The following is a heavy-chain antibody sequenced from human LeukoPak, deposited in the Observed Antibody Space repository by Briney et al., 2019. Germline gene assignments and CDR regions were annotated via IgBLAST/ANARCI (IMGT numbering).Heavy chain of an antibody. CDR3: ARHSRGYYDSTGYYYGSHAFDI. V-gene: IGHV4-39*01. CDR2: IYYSGTT. D-gene: IGHD3-22*01. J-gene: IGHJ3*02. Sequence: PSETRSLTCTVSGGSIISSTYYWGWIRQPPGKGLEWIGSIYYSGTTYYNPSLKSRVTISVDTSRNQFSLKLSSVTAADTAVFHCARHSRGYYDSTGYYYGSHAFDIWGQGTMVTVSS. CDR1: GGSIISSTYY.